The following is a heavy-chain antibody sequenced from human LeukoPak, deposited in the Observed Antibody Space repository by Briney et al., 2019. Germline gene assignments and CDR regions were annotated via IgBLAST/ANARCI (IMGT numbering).Heavy chain of an antibody. J-gene: IGHJ4*02. CDR1: GGSISSYH. CDR2: IYYSGST. D-gene: IGHD3-16*01. Sequence: SETLSLTCTVSGGSISSYHWSWIRQPPGKGLEWIGYIYYSGSTNYNPSLKSRVTMLVDTSKNQFSLKLNSVTAADTAVYYCARDKVGGVVDYWGQGTLVTVSA. CDR3: ARDKVGGVVDY. V-gene: IGHV4-59*01.